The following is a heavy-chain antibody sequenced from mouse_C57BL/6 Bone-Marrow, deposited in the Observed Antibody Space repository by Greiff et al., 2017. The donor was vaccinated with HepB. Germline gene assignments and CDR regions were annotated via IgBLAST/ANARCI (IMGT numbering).Heavy chain of an antibody. CDR1: GYSITSGYY. CDR3: ARGYYGSSYD. Sequence: EVKLMESGPGLVKPSQSLSLTCSVTGYSITSGYYWNWIRQFPGNKLEWMGYISYDGSNNYNPSLKNRISITRDTSKNQFFLKLNSVTTEDTATYYCARGYYGSSYDWGQGTLVTVSA. J-gene: IGHJ3*01. CDR2: ISYDGSN. V-gene: IGHV3-6*01. D-gene: IGHD1-1*01.